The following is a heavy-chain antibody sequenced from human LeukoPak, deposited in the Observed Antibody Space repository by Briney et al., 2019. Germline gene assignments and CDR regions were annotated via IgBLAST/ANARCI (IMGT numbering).Heavy chain of an antibody. Sequence: PGGSLRLSCAASGFTFSSYSMNWVRQAPGKGLEWVSSISSSSSYIYYADSVKGRFTISRDDAKNSLYLQMNSLRAEDTAVYYCAREIQWDKIDYWGQGTLVTVSS. CDR3: AREIQWDKIDY. CDR2: ISSSSSYI. J-gene: IGHJ4*02. V-gene: IGHV3-21*01. D-gene: IGHD1-26*01. CDR1: GFTFSSYS.